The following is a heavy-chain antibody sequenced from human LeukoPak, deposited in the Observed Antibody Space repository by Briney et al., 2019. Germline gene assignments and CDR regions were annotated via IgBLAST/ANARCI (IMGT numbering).Heavy chain of an antibody. Sequence: PSETLSLTCTVSGGSISSYYWSWIRQPPGKGLEWIGEINHSGSTNYNPSLESRVTLSVDTSKNQFSLKLTSATAADTAVYYCARDVIVEGTYWFDPWGQGTLVTVSS. V-gene: IGHV4-34*01. CDR3: ARDVIVEGTYWFDP. CDR1: GGSISSYY. J-gene: IGHJ5*02. D-gene: IGHD1-26*01. CDR2: INHSGST.